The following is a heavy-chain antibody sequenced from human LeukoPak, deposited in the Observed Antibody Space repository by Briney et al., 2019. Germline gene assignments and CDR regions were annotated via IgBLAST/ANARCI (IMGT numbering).Heavy chain of an antibody. CDR1: GGTFSSYA. CDR2: IIPNLGIA. J-gene: IGHJ4*02. D-gene: IGHD6-19*01. CDR3: ARMEEQWPSNY. Sequence: GASVKVSCKASGGTFSSYAISWVRQAPGQGLEWMGRIIPNLGIANYAQKFQGRVTITADKSTSTAYMELSSLRSEDTAVYYCARMEEQWPSNYWGQGTLVTVSS. V-gene: IGHV1-69*04.